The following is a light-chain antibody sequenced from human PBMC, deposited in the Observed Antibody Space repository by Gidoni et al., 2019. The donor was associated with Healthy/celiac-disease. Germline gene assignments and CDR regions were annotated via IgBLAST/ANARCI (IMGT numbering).Light chain of an antibody. CDR1: SSNIGSNT. CDR2: SNN. J-gene: IGLJ3*02. Sequence: QSVLTQPPSASGTPGHGVTISCSGSSSNIGSNTVNWYQQLPGTAPKLLIYSNNQRPSGVPDRFSGSKSGTSASLAISGLQSEDEADYYCAAWDDSLNGLVFGGGTKLTVL. V-gene: IGLV1-44*01. CDR3: AAWDDSLNGLV.